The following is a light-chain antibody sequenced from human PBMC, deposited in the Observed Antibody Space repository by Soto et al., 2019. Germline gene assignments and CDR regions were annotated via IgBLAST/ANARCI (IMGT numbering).Light chain of an antibody. V-gene: IGLV2-8*01. CDR3: TSYAGGNNV. Sequence: QAVVTQPPSASGSPGQSVTISCTGTSSDVGGYNYVSWYQQNPGKVPKLMIYEVNKRPSGVPDRFSGSKSGNTASLTVSGLQPEDEADYYCTSYAGGNNVFGTGTKLTVL. CDR2: EVN. J-gene: IGLJ1*01. CDR1: SSDVGGYNY.